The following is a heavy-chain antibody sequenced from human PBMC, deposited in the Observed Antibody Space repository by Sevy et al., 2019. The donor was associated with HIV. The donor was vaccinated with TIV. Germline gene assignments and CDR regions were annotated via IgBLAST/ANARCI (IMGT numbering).Heavy chain of an antibody. CDR3: ARVEITIFGVVNEYLQH. J-gene: IGHJ1*01. D-gene: IGHD3-3*01. CDR2: INPNSGGT. Sequence: ASVKVSCKASGYTFTGYYMHWVRQAPGQGLEWMGWINPNSGGTNYAQKFQGRVTMTRDTSISTAYMELSRLRSDDTAVYYCARVEITIFGVVNEYLQHWGQGTLVTVSS. CDR1: GYTFTGYY. V-gene: IGHV1-2*02.